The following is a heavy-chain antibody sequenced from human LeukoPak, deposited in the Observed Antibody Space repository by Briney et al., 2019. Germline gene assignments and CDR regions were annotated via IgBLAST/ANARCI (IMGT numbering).Heavy chain of an antibody. J-gene: IGHJ4*02. CDR2: ISSSSSYI. Sequence: GGSLRLSCAASGFTFSSYSMNWVRQAPGKGLEWVSSISSSSSYIYYADSVKGRFTISRDNAKYSLYLQMNSLRAEDTAVYYCARESLLWFGESPTPFDYWGQGTLVTVSS. CDR1: GFTFSSYS. D-gene: IGHD3-10*01. CDR3: ARESLLWFGESPTPFDY. V-gene: IGHV3-21*01.